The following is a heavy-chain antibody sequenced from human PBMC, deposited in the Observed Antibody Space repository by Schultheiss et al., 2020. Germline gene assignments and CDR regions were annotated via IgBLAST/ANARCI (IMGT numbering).Heavy chain of an antibody. CDR3: ARGRVSRYCSSTSCHPYFQH. CDR1: GGSFSDYY. D-gene: IGHD2-2*01. Sequence: SETLSLTCAVYGGSFSDYYWSWIRQPPGEGLEWIGEINHSGSTNYNPSLKSRVTISVDTSKNQFSLKLSSVTAADTAMYYCARGRVSRYCSSTSCHPYFQHWGQGTLVTVSS. J-gene: IGHJ1*01. V-gene: IGHV4-34*01. CDR2: INHSGST.